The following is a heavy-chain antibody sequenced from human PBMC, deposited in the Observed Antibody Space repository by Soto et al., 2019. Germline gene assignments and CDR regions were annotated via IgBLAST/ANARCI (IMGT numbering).Heavy chain of an antibody. D-gene: IGHD2-15*01. CDR3: AKQAVGYCSGGSCYPVHVAY. Sequence: EVQLLESGGGLVQPGGSLRLSCAASGFTFSSYAMSWVRQAPGKGLEWVSASSGSGGSTYYADSVKGRFTISRDNSKNTLYLQMNSLSAEDTAVYYCAKQAVGYCSGGSCYPVHVAYWGQGTLVTVSS. V-gene: IGHV3-23*01. CDR1: GFTFSSYA. J-gene: IGHJ4*02. CDR2: SSGSGGST.